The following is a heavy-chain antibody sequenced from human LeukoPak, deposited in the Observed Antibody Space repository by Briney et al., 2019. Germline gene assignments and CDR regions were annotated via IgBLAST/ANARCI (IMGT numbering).Heavy chain of an antibody. CDR2: ISYDGSNK. CDR3: ARDFSYSSSWYDY. CDR1: GFTFNSYA. Sequence: PGMSLRLSCAASGFTFNSYAMHWVRQAPGKGLEWVAVISYDGSNKYYADSVKGRFTISRDDSKNTLYLQMNSLRDADTAVYYCARDFSYSSSWYDYWGQGTLVTVSS. J-gene: IGHJ4*02. V-gene: IGHV3-30*04. D-gene: IGHD6-13*01.